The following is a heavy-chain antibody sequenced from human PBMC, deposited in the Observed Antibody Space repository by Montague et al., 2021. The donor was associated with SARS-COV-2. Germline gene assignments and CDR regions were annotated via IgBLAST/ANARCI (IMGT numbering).Heavy chain of an antibody. D-gene: IGHD7-27*01. CDR2: IWNDGSKK. CDR1: GFTHSKYG. Sequence: SLRLSCAASGFTHSKYGVHWVRQAPGKGLEWVASIWNDGSKKHHVDSVKGRFTISRDNSNNMLYLQMDSLRADDAGVYYCVGDPGDPDTFDFWGQGTQVTVSS. CDR3: VGDPGDPDTFDF. V-gene: IGHV3-33*01. J-gene: IGHJ4*02.